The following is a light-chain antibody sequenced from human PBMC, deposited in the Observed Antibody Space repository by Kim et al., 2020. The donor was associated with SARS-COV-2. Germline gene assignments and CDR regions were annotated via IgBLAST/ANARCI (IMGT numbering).Light chain of an antibody. V-gene: IGKV1-27*01. CDR1: QGIRNS. CDR3: QKYTSAPFS. CDR2: GAP. J-gene: IGKJ3*01. Sequence: SPGDRDTLTCRASQGIRNSLAWYQQRPGKVPKLLIYGAPTWGSGVPSRFSGSGSGTDFILTISSLQPEDFATYYCQKYTSAPFSFGRGTKVDIK.